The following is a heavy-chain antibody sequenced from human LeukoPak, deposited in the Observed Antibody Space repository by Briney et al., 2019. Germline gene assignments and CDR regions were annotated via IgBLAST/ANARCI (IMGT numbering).Heavy chain of an antibody. CDR2: FDPEDGET. D-gene: IGHD3-10*01. V-gene: IGHV1-24*01. J-gene: IGHJ4*02. CDR1: GCTLTELS. CDR3: ATPAYYYGSGSYYTQFDY. Sequence: ASVKVSCKVSGCTLTELSMHWVRQAPGKGLEWMGGFDPEDGETIYAQKFQGRVTMTEDTSTDTAYMELSSLRSEDTAVYYCATPAYYYGSGSYYTQFDYWGQGTLVTVSS.